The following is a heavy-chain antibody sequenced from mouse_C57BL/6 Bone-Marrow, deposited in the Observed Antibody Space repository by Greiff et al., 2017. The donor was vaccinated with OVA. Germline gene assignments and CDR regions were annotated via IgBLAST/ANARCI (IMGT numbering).Heavy chain of an antibody. CDR1: GYAFSSYW. CDR2: IYPGDGDT. CDR3: AREGGNYYYGSSLFAY. D-gene: IGHD1-1*01. J-gene: IGHJ3*01. Sequence: VQLQQSGAELVKPGASVKISCKASGYAFSSYWMNWVKQRPGKGLEWIGQIYPGDGDTNYNGKFKGKATLTADKSSSTAYMQLSSLTSEDSAVYFCAREGGNYYYGSSLFAYWGQGTLVTVSA. V-gene: IGHV1-80*01.